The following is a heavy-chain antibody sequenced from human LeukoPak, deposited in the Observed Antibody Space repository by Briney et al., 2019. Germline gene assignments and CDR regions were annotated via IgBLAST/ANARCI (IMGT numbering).Heavy chain of an antibody. Sequence: GGSLRLSCAASGFTFSSYGMSWVRQAPGKGLEWVSAISGSGGSTYYADSVKGRFTISRDNSKNTLYLQMNSLRAEDTAVYYCARDFWSGVLDYWGQGTLVTVSS. D-gene: IGHD3-3*01. CDR1: GFTFSSYG. J-gene: IGHJ4*02. CDR3: ARDFWSGVLDY. CDR2: ISGSGGST. V-gene: IGHV3-23*01.